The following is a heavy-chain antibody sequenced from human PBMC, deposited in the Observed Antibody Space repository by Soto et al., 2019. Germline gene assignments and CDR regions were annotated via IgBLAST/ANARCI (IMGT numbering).Heavy chain of an antibody. V-gene: IGHV4-31*03. D-gene: IGHD2-2*01. CDR3: ARDNGVPAHPGLGYDMDV. CDR2: IFYSGRT. CDR1: GASISNNTYY. J-gene: IGHJ6*02. Sequence: QVQLQESGPGLVKPSQTLSLTCTVSGASISNNTYYWSWIRQHPGKGLEWIGYIFYSGRTYYNPSHKSRLTRSVDTSKNQFSLKLKAVTAVDTAVYYCARDNGVPAHPGLGYDMDVWGRGTKVTVSS.